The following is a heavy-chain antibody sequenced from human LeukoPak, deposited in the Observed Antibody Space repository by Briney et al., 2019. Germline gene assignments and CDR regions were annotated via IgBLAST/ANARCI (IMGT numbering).Heavy chain of an antibody. CDR3: AKDLEGSGSFNFDC. Sequence: GGSLRLSCAASGFTFSSYGMHWVRQAPGKVLGWVAFIRYDGSNKYYADSVKGRFTISRDNSKNTLYLQMNSLRAEDTAVYYCAKDLEGSGSFNFDCWGQGTLVTVSS. V-gene: IGHV3-30*02. CDR2: IRYDGSNK. CDR1: GFTFSSYG. D-gene: IGHD3-10*01. J-gene: IGHJ4*02.